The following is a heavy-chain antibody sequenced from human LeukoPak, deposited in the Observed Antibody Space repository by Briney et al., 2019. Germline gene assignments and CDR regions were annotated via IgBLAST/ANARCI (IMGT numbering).Heavy chain of an antibody. CDR1: GGSISGYY. Sequence: TSETLSLTCTVSGGSISGYYWSWIRHPAGKGLEWIGRVYASGSTHYNPSVKSRVTMSVDASRNQFSLKLSSVTAADTAVYFCARDQGSMIVVRTTNWYFDLWGRGTLVTVSS. CDR3: ARDQGSMIVVRTTNWYFDL. D-gene: IGHD3-22*01. V-gene: IGHV4-4*07. J-gene: IGHJ2*01. CDR2: VYASGST.